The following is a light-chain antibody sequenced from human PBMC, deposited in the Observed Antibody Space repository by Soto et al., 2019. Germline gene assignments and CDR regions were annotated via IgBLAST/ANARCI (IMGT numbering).Light chain of an antibody. Sequence: EIVLTQSPATLSLSPGERATLSCRASQSVSSYLAWYQQNPGQAPRLLIYDASNRATGIPARFSGNGSGTDFPLTISSLEPEDFAVYYCQQRSNWPRVAYTFGQGTKLEIK. CDR3: QQRSNWPRVAYT. V-gene: IGKV3-11*01. CDR2: DAS. CDR1: QSVSSY. J-gene: IGKJ2*01.